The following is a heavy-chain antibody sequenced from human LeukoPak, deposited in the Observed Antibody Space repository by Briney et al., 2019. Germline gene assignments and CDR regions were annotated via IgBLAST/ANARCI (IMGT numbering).Heavy chain of an antibody. V-gene: IGHV4-31*03. Sequence: SQTLSLTCTVSGGSISSGGYYWSWIRQHPGKGLEWIGYIYYSGSTYYNPSLKSRVTISVDTSKNQFSLKLSSVTAADTAVCYCARYYTAMEPFDYWGQGTLVTVSS. CDR3: ARYYTAMEPFDY. CDR2: IYYSGST. J-gene: IGHJ4*02. CDR1: GGSISSGGYY. D-gene: IGHD5-18*01.